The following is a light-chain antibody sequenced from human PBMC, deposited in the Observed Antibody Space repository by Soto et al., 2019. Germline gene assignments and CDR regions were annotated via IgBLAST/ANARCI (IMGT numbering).Light chain of an antibody. CDR1: QSVSSSY. J-gene: IGKJ1*01. CDR2: GAS. V-gene: IGKV3-20*01. CDR3: QQYGSSPWT. Sequence: EIVLTQSPGTLSLSPGERATLSCRASQSVSSSYLAWYQQKPGQAPRLLIYGASRRATGIPDRFSGSGSVTDFNLTISRLEPEDFAVDYCQQYGSSPWTVGQGTKVEIK.